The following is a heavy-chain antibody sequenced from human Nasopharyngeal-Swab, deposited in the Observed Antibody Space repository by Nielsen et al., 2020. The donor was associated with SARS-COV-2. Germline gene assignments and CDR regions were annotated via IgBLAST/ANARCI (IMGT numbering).Heavy chain of an antibody. CDR2: TKEDGTVT. CDR1: GFTFSSYW. D-gene: IGHD5-24*01. Sequence: GVLKISCAATGFTFSSYWMSWVRQAPGRGLEWLAHTKEDGTVTHYVDSVKGRFTISRDNAKNSLHLQMNSLRAEDTAVYFCVRGDAYNRLWGQGILVTVSS. J-gene: IGHJ4*02. CDR3: VRGDAYNRL. V-gene: IGHV3-7*04.